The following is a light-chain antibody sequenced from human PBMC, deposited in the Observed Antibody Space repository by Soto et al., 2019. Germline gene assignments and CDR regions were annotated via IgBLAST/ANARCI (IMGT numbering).Light chain of an antibody. CDR1: QGISSY. CDR3: QQLNSYPPA. V-gene: IGKV1-9*01. Sequence: DIQLTQSPSFLSASVGDRVTITCRASQGISSYLAWYQQKPWKAPKLLIYAAFTLQSGVPSRFSGSGSGTEFTLTISNLQPEDFATYDCQQLNSYPPAFGGPTKVEIK. CDR2: AAF. J-gene: IGKJ4*01.